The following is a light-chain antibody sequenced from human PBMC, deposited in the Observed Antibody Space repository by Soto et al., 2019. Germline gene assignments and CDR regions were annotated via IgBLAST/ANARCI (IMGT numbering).Light chain of an antibody. CDR3: QQYGSSPWT. Sequence: EIVLTQSPATLSLSPGERATLSCRASQSVSSNYLAWYQQKPGQAPRLVIYGASSRATGIPDRFSGSGSGTDFTLTISRLEPEDFAVYYCQQYGSSPWTFGQGTKVDIK. CDR2: GAS. J-gene: IGKJ1*01. CDR1: QSVSSNY. V-gene: IGKV3-20*01.